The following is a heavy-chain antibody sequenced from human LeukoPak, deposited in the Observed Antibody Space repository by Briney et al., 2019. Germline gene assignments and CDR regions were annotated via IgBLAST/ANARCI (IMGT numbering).Heavy chain of an antibody. CDR3: ARGRGGSYWGGFDY. J-gene: IGHJ4*02. CDR1: GGSISSSNYY. Sequence: PSETLSLTCTVSGGSISSSNYYWGWIRQPPGKGLEWVGSIFTSGSTNYNPSFKSRVTMSVDTSKNQFSLKLSSVTAADTAVYYCARGRGGSYWGGFDYWGQGTLVTVSS. CDR2: IFTSGST. D-gene: IGHD1-26*01. V-gene: IGHV4-39*07.